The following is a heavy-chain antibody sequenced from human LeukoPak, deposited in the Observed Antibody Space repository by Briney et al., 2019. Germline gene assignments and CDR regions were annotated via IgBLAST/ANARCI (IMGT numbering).Heavy chain of an antibody. CDR1: GFTFSSYA. J-gene: IGHJ4*02. CDR2: ITISGST. V-gene: IGHV3-23*01. D-gene: IGHD6-19*01. Sequence: PGGSLRLSCAASGFTFSSYAKSWVRQAPGKGLEWVSSITISGSTYYADSVKGRFTISRDNSKNTLYLQMNSLRAEDTAVYYCAKVLFASGWYPDYWGQGTLVTVSS. CDR3: AKVLFASGWYPDY.